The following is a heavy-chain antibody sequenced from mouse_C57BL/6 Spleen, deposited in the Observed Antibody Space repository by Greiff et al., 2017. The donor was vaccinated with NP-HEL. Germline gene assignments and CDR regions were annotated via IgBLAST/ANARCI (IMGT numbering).Heavy chain of an antibody. V-gene: IGHV5-16*01. CDR1: GFTFSDYY. Sequence: EVMLVESEGGLVQPGSSMKLSCTASGFTFSDYYMAWVRQVPEKGLEWVANINYDGSSTYYLDSLKSRFIISRDNAKNILYLQMSSLKSEDTATYYCARGASDPDGYYAWFAYWGQGTLVTVSA. D-gene: IGHD2-3*01. CDR3: ARGASDPDGYYAWFAY. CDR2: INYDGSST. J-gene: IGHJ3*01.